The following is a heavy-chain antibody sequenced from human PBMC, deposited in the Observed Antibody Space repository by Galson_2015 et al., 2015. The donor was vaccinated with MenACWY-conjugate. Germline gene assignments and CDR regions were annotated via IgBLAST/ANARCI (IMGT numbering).Heavy chain of an antibody. Sequence: SVKVSCKASGYSVTSHYIHWVRQAPGQGLEWMGLINPNGGITIYAQKFQSRVTVARDTSTSTVFLELSSLTSDDTAVYYCARGGTSYCSRETCHSSDAFDVWGQGTMVTVSP. V-gene: IGHV1-46*01. CDR3: ARGGTSYCSRETCHSSDAFDV. CDR1: GYSVTSHY. D-gene: IGHD2-15*01. J-gene: IGHJ3*01. CDR2: INPNGGIT.